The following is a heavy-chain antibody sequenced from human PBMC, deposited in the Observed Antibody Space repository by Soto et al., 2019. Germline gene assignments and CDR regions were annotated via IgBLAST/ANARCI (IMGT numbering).Heavy chain of an antibody. CDR2: IYPGDSDT. CDR3: ARIYGCNSYYYYGMDF. J-gene: IGHJ6*02. Sequence: PGESLKISCKGSGYSFTSYWIGWVRQMPGKGLEWMGIIYPGDSDTRYSPSFQGQVTISADKSISTAYLQWSSLKASDTALFYCARIYGCNSYYYYGMDFWGQGTTVTVSS. D-gene: IGHD3-16*01. V-gene: IGHV5-51*01. CDR1: GYSFTSYW.